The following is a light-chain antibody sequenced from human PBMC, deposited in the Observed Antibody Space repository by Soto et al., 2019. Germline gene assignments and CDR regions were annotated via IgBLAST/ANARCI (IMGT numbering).Light chain of an antibody. CDR2: AVS. CDR3: CSYAGSSVFYV. CDR1: SSDIGSYDH. J-gene: IGLJ1*01. Sequence: QSVLTQPASVSGSPGQSITISCSGTSSDIGSYDHVAWYQQFPGKSPKLIIYAVSDRPSGVSDRFSGSKSGISASLTISGLQTEDEADYYCCSYAGSSVFYVFGSGTKSPS. V-gene: IGLV2-14*03.